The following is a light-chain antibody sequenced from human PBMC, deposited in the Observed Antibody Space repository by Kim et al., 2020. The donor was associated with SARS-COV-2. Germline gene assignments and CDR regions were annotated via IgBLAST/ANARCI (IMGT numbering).Light chain of an antibody. V-gene: IGLV2-14*03. CDR3: SSFTTSISYV. J-gene: IGLJ1*01. CDR2: DVS. Sequence: GQWITIPCTGTSGEIGASKLVSWYQEHPHKAPNLLIYDVSTRPSGRSDLCSASKSGNTASLTISGLQAEDGADYYCSSFTTSISYVFGTGTKVTVL. CDR1: SGEIGASKL.